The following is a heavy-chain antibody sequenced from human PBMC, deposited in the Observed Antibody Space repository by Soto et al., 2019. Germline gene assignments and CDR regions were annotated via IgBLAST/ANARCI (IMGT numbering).Heavy chain of an antibody. V-gene: IGHV1-3*01. Sequence: QVQLVQSGAEVKKPGASVKVSCKASGYTFTRYAMHWVRQAPGQSLEWMGWINAGNGNRKYSQKFQGRVTITRDTAASTAYMELSSLRSEDTAVYYCASSNIAAAPYGMDVWGQGTTVTVSS. CDR1: GYTFTRYA. D-gene: IGHD6-13*01. CDR3: ASSNIAAAPYGMDV. J-gene: IGHJ6*02. CDR2: INAGNGNR.